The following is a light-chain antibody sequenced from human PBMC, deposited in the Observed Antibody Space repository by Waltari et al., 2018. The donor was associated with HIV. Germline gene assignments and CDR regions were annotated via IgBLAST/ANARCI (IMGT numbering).Light chain of an antibody. CDR1: TSDVGGFDY. Sequence: QSALTQPASVSGSPGQSVTISSTGPTSDVGGFDYFCWYQHHPGKAPKLIIYEVTNRPSGVSTRFSGSKSGNTASLTISGLQAEDEADYFCTSYTSSSTLGVFGGGTRLTVL. V-gene: IGLV2-14*01. CDR2: EVT. CDR3: TSYTSSSTLGV. J-gene: IGLJ2*01.